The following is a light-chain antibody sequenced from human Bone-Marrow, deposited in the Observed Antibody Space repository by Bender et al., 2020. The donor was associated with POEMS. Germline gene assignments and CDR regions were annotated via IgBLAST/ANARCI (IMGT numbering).Light chain of an antibody. Sequence: SYELTQPPSVSVAPGQTATITCSGDSLGDKFPCWYQLKPGQSPVLVIYLHDRRPSGIPERFSGSTSGNTATLTIRATQATAWGGIFFQAGDTSGTWVFGTGTQVTVL. CDR3: QAGDTSGTWV. CDR2: LHD. CDR1: SLGDKF. J-gene: IGLJ1*01. V-gene: IGLV3-1*01.